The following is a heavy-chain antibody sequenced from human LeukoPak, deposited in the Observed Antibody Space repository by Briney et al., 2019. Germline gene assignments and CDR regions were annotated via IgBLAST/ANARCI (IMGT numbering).Heavy chain of an antibody. CDR2: IYPGDSDT. CDR1: GYSFTSYW. Sequence: GESLKISCKGSGYSFTSYWIGWVRQMPGKGPEWMGIIYPGDSDTRYSPSFQGQVTISADKSISTAYLQWSSLKASDTAMYYCARHHGSGTTQNGMDVWGQGTTVTVSS. CDR3: ARHHGSGTTQNGMDV. J-gene: IGHJ6*02. V-gene: IGHV5-51*01. D-gene: IGHD3-10*01.